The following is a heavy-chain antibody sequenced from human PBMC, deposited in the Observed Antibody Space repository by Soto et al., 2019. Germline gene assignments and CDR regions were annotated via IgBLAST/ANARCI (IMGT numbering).Heavy chain of an antibody. Sequence: GGSLRLSCAASGFTFSSYAMSWVRQAPGKGLEWVSAIIYSAGNTYYADSVKGRFTISRDNSKNTLYLQMNSLGAEDTAVYYCARDFVVGGPTINYYYGMDVWGQGTTVTVSS. V-gene: IGHV3-23*01. CDR2: IIYSAGNT. CDR3: ARDFVVGGPTINYYYGMDV. J-gene: IGHJ6*02. D-gene: IGHD1-26*01. CDR1: GFTFSSYA.